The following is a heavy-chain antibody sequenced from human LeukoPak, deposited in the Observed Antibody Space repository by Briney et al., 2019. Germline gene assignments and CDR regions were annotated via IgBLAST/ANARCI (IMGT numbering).Heavy chain of an antibody. CDR1: GGSISSSGFF. CDR2: IYYSENT. V-gene: IGHV4-39*01. J-gene: IGHJ4*02. D-gene: IGHD2-15*01. Sequence: SETLSLTCTVSGGSISSSGFFWGWIRQPPGKALEWIGSIYYSENTYYNPSLKSRVTISVDTSKNQFSLKVNSVTAADTAVYCCPRHGNIVVMVAATAFDYWGQGTLVTVSS. CDR3: PRHGNIVVMVAATAFDY.